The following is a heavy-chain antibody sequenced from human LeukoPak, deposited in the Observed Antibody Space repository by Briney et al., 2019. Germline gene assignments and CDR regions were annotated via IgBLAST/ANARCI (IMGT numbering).Heavy chain of an antibody. CDR2: ISGSGGST. D-gene: IGHD4-17*01. CDR1: GFTFSSYA. CDR3: AKDMRGYGDYSD. V-gene: IGHV3-23*01. Sequence: PGGSLRLSCAASGFTFSSYAMSWVRQAPGKGLEWVSAISGSGGSTYYAGSVKGRFTISRDNSKNTLYLQMNSLRAEDTAVYYCAKDMRGYGDYSDWGQGTLVTVSS. J-gene: IGHJ1*01.